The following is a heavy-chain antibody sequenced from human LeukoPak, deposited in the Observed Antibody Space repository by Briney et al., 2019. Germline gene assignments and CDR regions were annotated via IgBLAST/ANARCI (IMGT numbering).Heavy chain of an antibody. D-gene: IGHD6-19*01. V-gene: IGHV1-69*05. Sequence: SVKVSCKASGGTFSNYAFNWVRQAPGQGLEWMGGIIPIFGTANYAQKFQGRVTITTDESTSTAYMELSSLRSEDTAVYYCARGPYSSGWYPDFDYWGQGTLVTVSS. J-gene: IGHJ4*02. CDR1: GGTFSNYA. CDR2: IIPIFGTA. CDR3: ARGPYSSGWYPDFDY.